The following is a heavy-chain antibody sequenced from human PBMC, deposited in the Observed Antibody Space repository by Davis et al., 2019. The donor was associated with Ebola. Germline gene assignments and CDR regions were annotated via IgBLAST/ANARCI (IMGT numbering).Heavy chain of an antibody. V-gene: IGHV3-74*01. J-gene: IGHJ5*02. Sequence: PGGSLRLSCAASGFTFSSYWMHWVRQAPGKGLVWVSRINSDGSSTSYADSVKGRFTISRDNAKNTLYLQKNSLRVEDTAVYYCSPYYYGSGSRFGFDPWGQGTLVTVSS. D-gene: IGHD3-10*01. CDR2: INSDGSST. CDR3: SPYYYGSGSRFGFDP. CDR1: GFTFSSYW.